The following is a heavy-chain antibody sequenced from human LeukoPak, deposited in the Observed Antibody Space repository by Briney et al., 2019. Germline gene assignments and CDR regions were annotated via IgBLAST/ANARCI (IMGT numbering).Heavy chain of an antibody. Sequence: GGSLRLSCAASGFTFSKNNMNWVRQAPGKGLEWVSSISSSSSYIDYADSVKGRFTISRENAKNSLYLQMNSLRAEDTAVYYCARDQEGSSWYSYYYYYMDVWGKGTTVTVSS. J-gene: IGHJ6*03. V-gene: IGHV3-21*01. CDR2: ISSSSSYI. CDR1: GFTFSKNN. CDR3: ARDQEGSSWYSYYYYYMDV. D-gene: IGHD6-13*01.